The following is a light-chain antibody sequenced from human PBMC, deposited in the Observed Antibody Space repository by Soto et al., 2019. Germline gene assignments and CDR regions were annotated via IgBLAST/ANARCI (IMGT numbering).Light chain of an antibody. CDR2: EVS. Sequence: QSALTQPASVSGSPGQSITISCSGTSSDVGGYNYVSWYQQHPGKAPKLMIYEVSNRPPGVSNRFSGSKSGNTASLTISGLQAEDEADYYCSSYTTSSTLFGGGTK. CDR1: SSDVGGYNY. V-gene: IGLV2-14*01. J-gene: IGLJ2*01. CDR3: SSYTTSSTL.